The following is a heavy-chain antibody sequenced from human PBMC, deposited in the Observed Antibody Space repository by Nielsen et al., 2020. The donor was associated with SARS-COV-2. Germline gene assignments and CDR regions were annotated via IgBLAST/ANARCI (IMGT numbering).Heavy chain of an antibody. V-gene: IGHV3-21*01. D-gene: IGHD3-9*01. CDR3: ARDGKFIRYGPPYYFDY. J-gene: IGHJ4*02. CDR2: ISSSSSYI. CDR1: GFTFSSYS. Sequence: GGSLRLSCAASGFTFSSYSMNWVRQAPGKGLEWVSSISSSSSYIYYADSVKGRFTISRDDAKNSLYLQMNSLRAEDTAAYYCARDGKFIRYGPPYYFDYWGQGTLVTVSS.